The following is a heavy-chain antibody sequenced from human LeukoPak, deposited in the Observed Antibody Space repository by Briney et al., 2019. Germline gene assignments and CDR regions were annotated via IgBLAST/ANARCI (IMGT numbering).Heavy chain of an antibody. CDR2: INHSGST. CDR1: GGSFSGYY. CDR3: ARAPGYSSSSGGLDP. D-gene: IGHD6-6*01. V-gene: IGHV4-34*01. J-gene: IGHJ5*02. Sequence: SETLSLTCAVYGGSFSGYYWSWIRQPPGKGLEWIGEINHSGSTNYNPSLKSRVTISVDTSKNQFSLKLSSVTAADTAVYYCARAPGYSSSSGGLDPWGQGTLVTVPS.